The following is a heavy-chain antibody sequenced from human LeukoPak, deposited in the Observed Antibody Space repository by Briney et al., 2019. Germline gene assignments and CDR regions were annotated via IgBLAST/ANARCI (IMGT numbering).Heavy chain of an antibody. J-gene: IGHJ4*02. CDR1: GYTFTGYY. CDR3: ARDLESSSPRDGY. CDR2: INPNSGGT. V-gene: IGHV1-2*06. Sequence: ASVKVSCKASGYTFTGYYMHWVRQAPGQGLEWMGRINPNSGGTNYAQKFQGRVTMTRDTSISTAYMELSRLRSDDTAVYYCARDLESSSPRDGYWGQGTLVTVSS. D-gene: IGHD6-6*01.